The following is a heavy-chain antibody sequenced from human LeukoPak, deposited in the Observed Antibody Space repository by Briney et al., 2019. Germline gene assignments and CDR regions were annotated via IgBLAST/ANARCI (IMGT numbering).Heavy chain of an antibody. Sequence: GGSLRLSCAASGFTFSSYAMSWVRQAPGKGLEWVSAISGSGGSTYYADSVKGRFTISRDNSKNTLYLQMNSLRAEDTAVYYCAKVYRDSSGWYNYYYYMDVWGKGTTVTVSS. CDR3: AKVYRDSSGWYNYYYYMDV. D-gene: IGHD6-19*01. CDR2: ISGSGGST. V-gene: IGHV3-23*01. CDR1: GFTFSSYA. J-gene: IGHJ6*03.